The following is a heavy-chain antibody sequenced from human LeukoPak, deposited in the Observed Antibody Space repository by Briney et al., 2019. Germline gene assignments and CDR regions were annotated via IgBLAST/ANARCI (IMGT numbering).Heavy chain of an antibody. Sequence: SETLSLTCTVSGGSISSGGYHWSWIRQHPGKGLEWIGYIYYSGSTYYNPSLKSRVTISVDTSKNQFSLKLSSVTAADTAVYYCARGSEQLVSDYWGQGTLVTVSS. V-gene: IGHV4-31*03. CDR3: ARGSEQLVSDY. D-gene: IGHD6-13*01. J-gene: IGHJ4*02. CDR1: GGSISSGGYH. CDR2: IYYSGST.